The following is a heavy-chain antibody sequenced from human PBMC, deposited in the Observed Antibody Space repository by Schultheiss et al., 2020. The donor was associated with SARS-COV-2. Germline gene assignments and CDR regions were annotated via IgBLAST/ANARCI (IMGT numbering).Heavy chain of an antibody. J-gene: IGHJ5*02. V-gene: IGHV4-4*02. D-gene: IGHD3-3*01. CDR2: IYHSGST. CDR1: GGSISSSNW. Sequence: SETLSLTCAVSGGSISSSNWWSWVRQPPGKGLEWIGEIYHSGSTNYNPSLKSRVTISVDTSKNQFSLKLSSVTAADTAVYYCAREYYDFWSGTLSPMYNWFDPWGQGTLVTVSS. CDR3: AREYYDFWSGTLSPMYNWFDP.